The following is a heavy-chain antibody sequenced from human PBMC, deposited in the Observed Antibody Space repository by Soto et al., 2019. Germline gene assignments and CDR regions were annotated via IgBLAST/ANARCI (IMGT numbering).Heavy chain of an antibody. D-gene: IGHD6-19*01. CDR2: IDPSDSYT. J-gene: IGHJ4*02. V-gene: IGHV5-10-1*01. CDR3: ARQGIAVADFATGSALGY. CDR1: GYSFTSYW. Sequence: LGESLKISCKGSGYSFTSYWISWVRQMPGKGLEWMGRIDPSDSYTNYSPSFQGHVTISADKSISTAYLQWSSLKASDTAMYYCARQGIAVADFATGSALGYWGQGTLVTVSS.